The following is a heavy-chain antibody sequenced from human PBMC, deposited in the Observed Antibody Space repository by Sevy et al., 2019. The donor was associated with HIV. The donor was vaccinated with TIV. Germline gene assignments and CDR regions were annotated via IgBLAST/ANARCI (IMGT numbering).Heavy chain of an antibody. CDR1: GFTFSSYG. CDR2: IWYDGSNK. Sequence: GGSLRLSCAASGFTFSSYGMHWVRQAPGKGLEWVAFIWYDGSNKYYADSVKGRFTISRDNSKNILYLQMNGLRIEDTAVYYCAKDFTGYNGMDVWGQGTMVTVSS. J-gene: IGHJ6*02. CDR3: AKDFTGYNGMDV. V-gene: IGHV3-30*02. D-gene: IGHD3-9*01.